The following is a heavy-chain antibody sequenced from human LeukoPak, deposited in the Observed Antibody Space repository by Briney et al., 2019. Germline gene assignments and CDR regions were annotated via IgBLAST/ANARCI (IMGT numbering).Heavy chain of an antibody. V-gene: IGHV1-18*01. J-gene: IGHJ5*02. CDR1: GYTFTSYG. D-gene: IGHD4-17*01. Sequence: ASVKVSCKASGYTFTSYGISWVRQAPGQGLEWMGWISAYNGNTNYAQKLQGRVTMTTDTSTSTAYMELGSLRSDDTAVHYCARTHGYGDRYNWFDPWGQGTLVTVSS. CDR2: ISAYNGNT. CDR3: ARTHGYGDRYNWFDP.